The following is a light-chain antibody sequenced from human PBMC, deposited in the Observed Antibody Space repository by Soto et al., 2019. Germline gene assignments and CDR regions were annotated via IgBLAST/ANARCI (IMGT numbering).Light chain of an antibody. CDR3: MQGTHYPLT. CDR1: QSLVYVDGNTY. V-gene: IGKV2-30*01. J-gene: IGKJ4*01. Sequence: DVVMTQSPLSLPVTLGQPASISCKSSQSLVYVDGNTYLNWFQQRPGQSPRRLIYKVSTRDSGVPDRFSGTGSDTDFTLKISRVEAEDVGVYYCMQGTHYPLTFGGGTKVELK. CDR2: KVS.